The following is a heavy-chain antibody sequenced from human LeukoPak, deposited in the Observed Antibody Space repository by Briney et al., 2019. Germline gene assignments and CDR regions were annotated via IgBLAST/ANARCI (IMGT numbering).Heavy chain of an antibody. D-gene: IGHD1-14*01. CDR2: IKRDGSEK. Sequence: PGGSLRLPRAASGFSFSSYWMSWVRQAPGKGLEWVANIKRDGSEKYYVDSVKGRFTISRDNAKNSLYLQMDSLRAEDTAVYYCAGNLGYWGQGTLVTVSS. CDR1: GFSFSSYW. CDR3: AGNLGY. V-gene: IGHV3-7*01. J-gene: IGHJ4*02.